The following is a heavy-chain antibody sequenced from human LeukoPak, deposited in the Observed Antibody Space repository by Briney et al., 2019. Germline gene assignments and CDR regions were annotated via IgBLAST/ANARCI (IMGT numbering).Heavy chain of an antibody. J-gene: IGHJ4*02. CDR1: GFTFSSYW. D-gene: IGHD3-3*01. CDR2: INSDGSST. CDR3: AREILEWLRPRVDY. V-gene: IGHV3-74*01. Sequence: GGSLRLSCAASGFTFSSYWMHWVRQAPGKGLVWVSRINSDGSSTSYADSVKGRFTISRDNAKNSLYLQMNSLRAEDTAVYYCAREILEWLRPRVDYWGQGTQVTVSS.